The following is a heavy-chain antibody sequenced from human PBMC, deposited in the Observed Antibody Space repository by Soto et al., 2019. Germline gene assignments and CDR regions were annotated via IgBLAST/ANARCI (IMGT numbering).Heavy chain of an antibody. CDR3: ARDLLGYCSSTSCYGPRLDV. Sequence: SETLSLTCTVSGGSISSYYWSWIRQPPGKGLEWIGYIYYSGSTNYNPSLKSRVTISVDTSKNQFSLKLSSVTAADTAVYYCARDLLGYCSSTSCYGPRLDVWGQGTTVTVSS. J-gene: IGHJ6*02. CDR2: IYYSGST. D-gene: IGHD2-2*01. V-gene: IGHV4-59*01. CDR1: GGSISSYY.